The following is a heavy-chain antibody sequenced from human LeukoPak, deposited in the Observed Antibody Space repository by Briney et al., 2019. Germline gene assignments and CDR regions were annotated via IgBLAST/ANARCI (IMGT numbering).Heavy chain of an antibody. CDR3: ARESMVRGGGQED. J-gene: IGHJ4*02. CDR2: ISYSGNT. D-gene: IGHD3-10*01. V-gene: IGHV4-39*07. Sequence: SETLSLTCTVSGGSISSSSYYWGWIRQPPGKGLEWIGSISYSGNTYYNPSLKSRVTISVDTSKNQFSLKLSSVTAADTAVYYCARESMVRGGGQEDWGQGTLVTVSS. CDR1: GGSISSSSYY.